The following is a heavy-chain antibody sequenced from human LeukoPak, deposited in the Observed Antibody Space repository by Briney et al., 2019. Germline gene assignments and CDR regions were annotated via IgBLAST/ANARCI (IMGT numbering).Heavy chain of an antibody. J-gene: IGHJ3*01. CDR3: ARAVAYYYVSGNYYPGAFDV. D-gene: IGHD3-10*01. Sequence: ASVKVSCKASGYTFSSYYMHWVRQAPGQGLEWMGIINPSGGSTSYAQKFQGRVTMTRDTSTSTVYMELSSLRSEDTAVYYCARAVAYYYVSGNYYPGAFDVWGQGTMVTVSS. CDR1: GYTFSSYY. CDR2: INPSGGST. V-gene: IGHV1-46*01.